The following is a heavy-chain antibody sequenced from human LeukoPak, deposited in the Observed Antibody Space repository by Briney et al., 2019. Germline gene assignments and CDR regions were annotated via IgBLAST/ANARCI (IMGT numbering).Heavy chain of an antibody. V-gene: IGHV3-21*01. J-gene: IGHJ4*02. Sequence: PGGSLRLSCAASGFTFSSYSMNWVRQAPGKGLEWVSSISSSSSYIYYADSVKGRFTISRDNAKNSLYLQMNSLRAEDTAVYYCARANCSSTSCPDYWGQGTLVPVSS. D-gene: IGHD2-2*01. CDR1: GFTFSSYS. CDR2: ISSSSSYI. CDR3: ARANCSSTSCPDY.